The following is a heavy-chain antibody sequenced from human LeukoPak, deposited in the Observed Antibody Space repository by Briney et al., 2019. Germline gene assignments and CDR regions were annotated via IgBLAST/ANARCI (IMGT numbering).Heavy chain of an antibody. CDR2: IYYSGST. D-gene: IGHD5-24*01. J-gene: IGHJ4*02. V-gene: IGHV4-39*07. Sequence: PSETLSLTCTVSGGSISSSSYYWGWIRQPPGKGLEWIGSIYYSGSTYYNPSLKSRVTISVDTSKNQFSLKLSSVTAADTAVYYCARLGGRWLQLQQYYFDYWGQGTLVTASS. CDR1: GGSISSSSYY. CDR3: ARLGGRWLQLQQYYFDY.